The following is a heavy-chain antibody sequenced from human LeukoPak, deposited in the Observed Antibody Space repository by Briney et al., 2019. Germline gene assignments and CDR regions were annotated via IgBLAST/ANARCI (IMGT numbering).Heavy chain of an antibody. Sequence: GASVKVSCTASGYTFTGYYMHWVRQAPGQGLEWMGWINPNSGGTNYAQKFQGWVTMTRDTSISTACMELSRLRSDDTAVYYCARDRYSSGSDFDYWGQGTLVTVSS. CDR2: INPNSGGT. V-gene: IGHV1-2*04. CDR1: GYTFTGYY. CDR3: ARDRYSSGSDFDY. J-gene: IGHJ4*02. D-gene: IGHD6-19*01.